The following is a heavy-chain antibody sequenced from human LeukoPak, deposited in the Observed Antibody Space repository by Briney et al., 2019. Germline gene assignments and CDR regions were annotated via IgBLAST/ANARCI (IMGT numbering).Heavy chain of an antibody. Sequence: SETLSLTCTVSGGSISSYYWSWIRHPPGKGLGWSGYIYYSGSTNYNPSLKSRVTISVDTSKNQFSLKLSSVTAADTAVYYCARASPTYDFWSGYSSFNWFDPWGQGTLVTVSS. J-gene: IGHJ5*02. CDR2: IYYSGST. CDR1: GGSISSYY. V-gene: IGHV4-59*01. D-gene: IGHD3-3*01. CDR3: ARASPTYDFWSGYSSFNWFDP.